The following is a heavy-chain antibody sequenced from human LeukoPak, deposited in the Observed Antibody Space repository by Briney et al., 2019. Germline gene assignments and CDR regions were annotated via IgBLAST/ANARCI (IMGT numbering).Heavy chain of an antibody. CDR2: MSPKTGDT. Sequence: ASVKVSCKASGDTFNAYYIHWVRQAPGQGLEWMGWMSPKTGDTNYAQNFQGRVTMTRDTSMTTAYMGLRSLTAGDTAVYYCTRQTYGDHFDFWGQGTLVTVSP. CDR3: TRQTYGDHFDF. J-gene: IGHJ4*02. CDR1: GDTFNAYY. D-gene: IGHD4-17*01. V-gene: IGHV1-2*02.